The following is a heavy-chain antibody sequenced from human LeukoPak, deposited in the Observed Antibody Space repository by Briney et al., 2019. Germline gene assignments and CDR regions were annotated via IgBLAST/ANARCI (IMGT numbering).Heavy chain of an antibody. V-gene: IGHV4-59*01. D-gene: IGHD7-27*01. CDR3: ARGANWGSPDY. CDR2: IYYSGTT. CDR1: GGSISSDY. J-gene: IGHJ4*02. Sequence: QSSETLSLTCTVSGGSISSDYWSWIRQSPGKGLEWIGYIYYSGTTSYNPSLKSRVTISLDTSKNQFSLKLSSVTAADTAVYYCARGANWGSPDYWGQGTLVTASS.